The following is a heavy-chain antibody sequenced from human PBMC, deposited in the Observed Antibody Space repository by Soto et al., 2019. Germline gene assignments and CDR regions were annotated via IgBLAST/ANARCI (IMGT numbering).Heavy chain of an antibody. Sequence: ESGGGLIQPGGSLRLSRVASGLTVSQNYMAWVRQAPEMGPQWVSVLYAEGSTYYTESVKGRFTISRDPSKNTLFLQMDGLRAEDTAVYYCVRPRPSGENYGMDVWGQGTTVTVSS. CDR3: VRPRPSGENYGMDV. V-gene: IGHV3-53*01. D-gene: IGHD1-26*01. CDR1: GLTVSQNY. CDR2: LYAEGST. J-gene: IGHJ6*02.